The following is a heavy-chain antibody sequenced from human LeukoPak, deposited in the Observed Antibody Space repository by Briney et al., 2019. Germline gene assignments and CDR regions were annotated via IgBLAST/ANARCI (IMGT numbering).Heavy chain of an antibody. V-gene: IGHV3-11*01. CDR3: TRVFHQRAYDSSAYVPFDY. D-gene: IGHD3-22*01. J-gene: IGHJ4*02. CDR1: GFTFSDYN. Sequence: GGSLRLSCAASGFTFSDYNMRWIRQAPGKGLEWVSSISRSGSTKYYADSVKGRFTISRDNAKNSLFLQMNSLRAEDTAMYYCTRVFHQRAYDSSAYVPFDYWGQGTLVTVSS. CDR2: ISRSGSTK.